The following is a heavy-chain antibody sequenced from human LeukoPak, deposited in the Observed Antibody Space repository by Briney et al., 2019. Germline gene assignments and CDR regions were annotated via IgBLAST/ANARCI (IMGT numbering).Heavy chain of an antibody. CDR1: GYTFTDYY. V-gene: IGHV1-2*02. D-gene: IGHD2-2*01. J-gene: IGHJ4*02. CDR3: ATGERLVPAAMWFDY. Sequence: ASVTVSCKASGYTFTDYYMHWVRQAPGQGLEWMGWINPKSGGRSYAQRFQGRVTMTRDTSISTAYMELSRLRSDDTAVYYCATGERLVPAAMWFDYWGQGTLVTVSS. CDR2: INPKSGGR.